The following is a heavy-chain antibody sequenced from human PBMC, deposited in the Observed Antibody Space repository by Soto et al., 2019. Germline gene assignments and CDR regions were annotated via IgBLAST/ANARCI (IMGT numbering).Heavy chain of an antibody. Sequence: QLQLQESGPGLVKPSETLSLTCTVSGGSISSSSYYWGWIRQPPGKGLEWIGSIYYSGSTYYNPSLKSRVTISVDTSKNQFSLKLSSVTAADTAVYYCARRKSNYLDPFDYWGQGTLVTVSS. CDR2: IYYSGST. J-gene: IGHJ4*02. D-gene: IGHD4-4*01. CDR1: GGSISSSSYY. CDR3: ARRKSNYLDPFDY. V-gene: IGHV4-39*01.